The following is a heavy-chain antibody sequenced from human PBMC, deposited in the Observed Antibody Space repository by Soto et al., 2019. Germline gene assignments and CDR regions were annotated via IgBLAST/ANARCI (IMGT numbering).Heavy chain of an antibody. CDR1: GFRFSAYA. J-gene: IGHJ6*02. V-gene: IGHV3-30*18. Sequence: PGGSLRLSCAASGFRFSAYAMHWVHQAPGKGLEWVAVISYEGSNRFYADSVKGRFTVSRDNSKNMVYLQMNSLRGEDTAVFYCAKDYGDYNFNYGMDVWGQGTTVTVSS. CDR2: ISYEGSNR. D-gene: IGHD4-17*01. CDR3: AKDYGDYNFNYGMDV.